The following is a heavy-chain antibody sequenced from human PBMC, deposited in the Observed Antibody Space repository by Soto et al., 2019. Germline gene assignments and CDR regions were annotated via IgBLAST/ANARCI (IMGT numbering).Heavy chain of an antibody. J-gene: IGHJ4*02. D-gene: IGHD1-26*01. CDR3: ASSYSGSHLFDY. CDR2: INSDGSST. CDR1: GFTFSSYW. V-gene: IGHV3-74*01. Sequence: PGGSLRLSCAASGFTFSSYWMHWVRQAPGKGLVWVSRINSDGSSTSYADSVKGRFTISRDNAKNTLYLQMNSLRAEDTAVYYCASSYSGSHLFDYWGQGTLVTVSS.